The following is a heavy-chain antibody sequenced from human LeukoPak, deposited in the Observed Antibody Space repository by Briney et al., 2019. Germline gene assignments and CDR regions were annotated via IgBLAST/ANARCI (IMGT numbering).Heavy chain of an antibody. CDR2: ISSSGSTI. D-gene: IGHD6-19*01. J-gene: IGHJ3*02. CDR3: ARVRQWLVRGAFDI. CDR1: GFTFSSYG. Sequence: GGSLRLSCAASGFTFSSYGMSWVRQAPGKGLEWVSYISSSGSTIYYADSVKGRFTISRDNAKNSLYLQMNSLRAEDTAVYYCARVRQWLVRGAFDIWGQGTMVTVSS. V-gene: IGHV3-48*04.